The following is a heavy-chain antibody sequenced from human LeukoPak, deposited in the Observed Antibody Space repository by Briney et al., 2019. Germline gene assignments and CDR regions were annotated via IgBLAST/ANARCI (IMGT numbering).Heavy chain of an antibody. J-gene: IGHJ4*02. CDR2: IIPIFGTA. CDR1: GGTFSSYA. CDR3: ASNNVDTAMVTAWDFDY. D-gene: IGHD5-18*01. V-gene: IGHV1-69*13. Sequence: SVKVSCKASGGTFSSYAISWVRQAPGQGLEWMGGIIPIFGTANYAQKFQGRVTITADESTSTAYMELSSLRSEDTAVYYCASNNVDTAMVTAWDFDYWGRGTLVTVSS.